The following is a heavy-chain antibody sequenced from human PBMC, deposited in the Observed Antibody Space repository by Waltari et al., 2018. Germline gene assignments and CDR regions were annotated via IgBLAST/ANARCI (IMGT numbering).Heavy chain of an antibody. D-gene: IGHD6-19*01. CDR2: MNPNSGNT. V-gene: IGHV1-8*03. CDR3: ARVGSRRAVAGYFDY. CDR1: GYTFPSYD. J-gene: IGHJ4*02. Sequence: QVQLVQSGAEVQKPGASVKVSCTASGYTFPSYDITWLRQPTGQGLEWMGGMNPNSGNTGYAQKFQGRVTITRNTSISTAYMELSSLRSEDTAVYYCARVGSRRAVAGYFDYWGQGTLVTVSS.